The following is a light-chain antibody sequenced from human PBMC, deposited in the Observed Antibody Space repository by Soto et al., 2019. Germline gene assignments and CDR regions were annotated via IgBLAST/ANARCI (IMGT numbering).Light chain of an antibody. CDR2: YDD. CDR1: SSNIGSNP. J-gene: IGLJ1*01. Sequence: QSVLTQPPSVSDAPRQRVTISCAGTSSNIGSNPVNWYQQLPGRAPKLLIYYDDMLPSGVSDRFSGSKSGTSASLAISGLQSEDEADYYCAAWDDSLKRPVFGTGTKLTVL. V-gene: IGLV1-36*01. CDR3: AAWDDSLKRPV.